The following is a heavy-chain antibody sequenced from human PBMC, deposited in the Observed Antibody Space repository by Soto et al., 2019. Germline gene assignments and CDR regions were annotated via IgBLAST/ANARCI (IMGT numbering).Heavy chain of an antibody. Sequence: QVQLVESGGGVVQPGRSLRLSCAASGFTFSSYAMHWVRQAPGKGLEWVAVISYDGSNKYYADSVKGRFTISRDNSKNTLYLQMNSLRAEDTDVYYCARTPSAYYYDSSGYYDDVDYWGQGTLVTVSS. V-gene: IGHV3-30-3*01. CDR2: ISYDGSNK. CDR3: ARTPSAYYYDSSGYYDDVDY. CDR1: GFTFSSYA. D-gene: IGHD3-22*01. J-gene: IGHJ4*02.